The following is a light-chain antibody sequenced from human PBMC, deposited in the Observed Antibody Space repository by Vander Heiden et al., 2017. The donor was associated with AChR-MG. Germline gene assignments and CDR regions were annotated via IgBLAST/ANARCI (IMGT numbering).Light chain of an antibody. J-gene: IGKJ1*01. CDR3: QQYYSTLGT. V-gene: IGKV1-NL1*01. CDR2: AAS. CDR1: QSISNS. Sequence: DIQMTPSPSSLSASVGDRVTITCRASQSISNSLAWYQQKPGKAPKLLLYAASRLESGVPSRFSGSGSGTDYTLTISSLQPEDFATYYCQQYYSTLGTFGQGTKVEIK.